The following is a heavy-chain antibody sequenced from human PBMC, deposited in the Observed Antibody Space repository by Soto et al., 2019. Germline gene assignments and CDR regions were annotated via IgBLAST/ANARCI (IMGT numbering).Heavy chain of an antibody. J-gene: IGHJ4*02. V-gene: IGHV4-59*01. CDR3: ARGVFLAGTFDY. Sequence: LSLTCTVSGGSISSYYWSWIRQPPGKGLEWIGYIYYSGSTNYNPSLKSRVTISVDTSKNQFSLKLSSVTAADTAVYYCARGVFLAGTFDYWGQGTLVTVSS. CDR2: IYYSGST. D-gene: IGHD6-19*01. CDR1: GGSISSYY.